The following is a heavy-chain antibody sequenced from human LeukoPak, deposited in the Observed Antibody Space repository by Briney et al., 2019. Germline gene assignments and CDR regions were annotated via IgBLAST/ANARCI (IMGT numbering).Heavy chain of an antibody. CDR2: IHQDGSIQ. CDR1: GFTFSSYW. CDR3: ARARGSYVEAAY. J-gene: IGHJ4*02. V-gene: IGHV3-7*01. Sequence: GGSLRLSCAASGFTFSSYWMTWVRQAPGRGLEWVANIHQDGSIQFYVDSVKGRFTVSRDNARNLLYLQMNGLRAEDTAVYYCARARGSYVEAAYWGQGTLVTVSS. D-gene: IGHD3-16*01.